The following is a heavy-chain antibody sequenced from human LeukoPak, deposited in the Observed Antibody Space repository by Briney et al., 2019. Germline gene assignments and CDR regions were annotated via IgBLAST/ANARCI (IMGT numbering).Heavy chain of an antibody. J-gene: IGHJ4*02. CDR1: RFNFSNYS. D-gene: IGHD3-22*01. CDR3: ARDQPLYYYDGSSFLPLDS. V-gene: IGHV3-21*01. CDR2: ISSRSSYT. Sequence: GESLRLSCAASRFNFSNYSLNWVRQAPGKGLEWVSSISSRSSYTYYADSVKGRFTISRDNAKNLLYLQMNSLRAEDTAVYYCARDQPLYYYDGSSFLPLDSWGQGTLVTVSS.